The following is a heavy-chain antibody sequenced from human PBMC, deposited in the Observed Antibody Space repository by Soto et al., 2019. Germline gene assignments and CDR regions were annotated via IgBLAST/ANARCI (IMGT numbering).Heavy chain of an antibody. CDR3: ARDSPDVDTAMVPTY. CDR1: GGTFSSYA. Sequence: GASVKVSCKASGGTFSSYAISWVRQAPGQGLEWMGGIIPIFGTANYAQKFQGRVTITADESTSTAYMELSSLRSEDTAVYYCARDSPDVDTAMVPTYWGQGTLVTVSS. J-gene: IGHJ4*02. V-gene: IGHV1-69*13. D-gene: IGHD5-18*01. CDR2: IIPIFGTA.